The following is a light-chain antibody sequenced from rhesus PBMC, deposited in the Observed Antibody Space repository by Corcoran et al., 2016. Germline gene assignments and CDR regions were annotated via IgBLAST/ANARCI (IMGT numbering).Light chain of an antibody. CDR1: QSVGTY. Sequence: EIVMTQSPATLSLSPGETATLSCRASQSVGTYVSWYHKKPVQVPKLLFHSAVFRATCLPDRFSGGGSRTDFTLTIPSRGPEYVGIYHAQRYNDFLPTFGQGTKVQLK. V-gene: IGKV3-40*03. J-gene: IGKJ1*01. CDR2: SAV. CDR3: QRYNDFLPT.